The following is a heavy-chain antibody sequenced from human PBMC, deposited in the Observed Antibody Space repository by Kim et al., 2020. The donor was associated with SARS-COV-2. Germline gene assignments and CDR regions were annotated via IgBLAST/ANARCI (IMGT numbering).Heavy chain of an antibody. CDR3: ARVSSS. V-gene: IGHV3-48*03. CDR2: SGNTI. J-gene: IGHJ5*02. Sequence: SGNTISYADSVKGRFTISRDNAKNSLYLQMNSLRAEATAVYYCARVSSSWGQGTLVTVSS.